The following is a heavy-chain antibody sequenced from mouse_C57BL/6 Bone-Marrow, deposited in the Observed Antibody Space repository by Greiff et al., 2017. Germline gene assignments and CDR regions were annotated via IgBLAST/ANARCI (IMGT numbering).Heavy chain of an antibody. D-gene: IGHD2-2*01. CDR1: GYTFTSYW. CDR3: ARWLFFYYAMDY. V-gene: IGHV1-64*01. CDR2: IHPNSGST. Sequence: QVQLQQPGAELVKPGASVKLSCKASGYTFTSYWMHWVKQRPGQGLEWIGMIHPNSGSTNYNEKFKSKATLTVDKASSTAYMQLSSLTSEDSAVCCCARWLFFYYAMDYWGQGTSVTVYS. J-gene: IGHJ4*01.